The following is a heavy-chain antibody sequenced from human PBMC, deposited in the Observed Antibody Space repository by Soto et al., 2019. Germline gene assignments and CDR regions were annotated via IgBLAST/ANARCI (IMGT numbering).Heavy chain of an antibody. CDR2: IKSKTDGGTT. CDR3: TTGSTSTRNY. J-gene: IGHJ4*02. D-gene: IGHD6-6*01. V-gene: IGHV3-15*01. CDR1: GFTFSNAW. Sequence: EVQLVECGGGLVIPGGSLRLSCAASGFTFSNAWLSWVRQAPGKGLEWVGRIKSKTDGGTTDYTAPVKGRFTISRDDSKNTLYLQMNSLKIEDTAVYYCTTGSTSTRNYWGQGTLVTVSS.